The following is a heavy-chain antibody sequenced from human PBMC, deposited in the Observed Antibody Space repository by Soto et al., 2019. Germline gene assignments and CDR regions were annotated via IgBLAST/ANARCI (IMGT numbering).Heavy chain of an antibody. CDR1: GFTFSGSA. D-gene: IGHD6-19*01. Sequence: GGSLRLSCAASGFTFSGSAMHWVRQASGKGLEWVAVVSHDGRNTHYADSVKGRFTISRDSSKNTVSLEMTSLGAEDTAVYYCAKGGRQWLVTSDFNYWGQGALVTVSS. CDR3: AKGGRQWLVTSDFNY. V-gene: IGHV3-30*04. J-gene: IGHJ4*02. CDR2: VSHDGRNT.